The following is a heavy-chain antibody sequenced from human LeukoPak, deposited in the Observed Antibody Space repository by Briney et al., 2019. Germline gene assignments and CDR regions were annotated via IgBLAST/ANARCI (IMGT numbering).Heavy chain of an antibody. Sequence: SVKVSCKASGGTFSSYAIGWVRQAPGQGLEWMGGIIPSIGTANYAQKFQGRVTITADESTSTAYMELSSLRSEDTAVYYCAREAGDYYGSGSYGALGYWGQGTLVTVSS. V-gene: IGHV1-69*01. D-gene: IGHD3-10*01. CDR1: GGTFSSYA. CDR3: AREAGDYYGSGSYGALGY. CDR2: IIPSIGTA. J-gene: IGHJ4*02.